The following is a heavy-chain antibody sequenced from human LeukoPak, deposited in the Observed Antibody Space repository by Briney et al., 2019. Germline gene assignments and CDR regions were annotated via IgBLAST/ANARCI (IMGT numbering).Heavy chain of an antibody. D-gene: IGHD2-15*01. J-gene: IGHJ4*02. Sequence: GGSLRLSCVGSGFTFSDAWMSWVRQAPGKGLEWVGRIKSKCDGGTIDYAAPVKGRFTISRDDSRNTLYLQMNSLKTEDTAVYYCTTRRQDGWWGQGTLVTVS. CDR2: IKSKCDGGTI. CDR1: GFTFSDAW. V-gene: IGHV3-15*01. CDR3: TTRRQDGW.